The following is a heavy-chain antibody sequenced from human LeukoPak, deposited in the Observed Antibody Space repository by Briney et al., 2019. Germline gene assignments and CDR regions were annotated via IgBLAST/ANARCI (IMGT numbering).Heavy chain of an antibody. CDR3: ARLWNAGHLDY. D-gene: IGHD2-21*01. J-gene: IGHJ4*02. CDR2: ISSSSSTI. V-gene: IGHV3-48*01. Sequence: GGSLRLSCAASGFTFSSYWMHWVRQAPGKGLEWVSYISSSSSTIYYADSVKGRFTISRDNAKNSLYLQMNSLRAEDTAVYYCARLWNAGHLDYWGQGTLVTVSS. CDR1: GFTFSSYW.